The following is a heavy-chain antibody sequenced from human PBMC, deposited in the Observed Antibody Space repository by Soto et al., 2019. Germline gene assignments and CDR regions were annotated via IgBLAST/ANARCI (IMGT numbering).Heavy chain of an antibody. Sequence: GGSLRLSCVASGFTFDDYAIHWVRQTPGKGLEWVSGLTWNGEVLGYADSVKGRFTISRDNANNSLYLEMNSLRPEDTALYYCVKDSESTGYLTHLDYWGQGTLVTVSS. CDR2: LTWNGEVL. V-gene: IGHV3-9*01. CDR1: GFTFDDYA. J-gene: IGHJ4*02. D-gene: IGHD3-22*01. CDR3: VKDSESTGYLTHLDY.